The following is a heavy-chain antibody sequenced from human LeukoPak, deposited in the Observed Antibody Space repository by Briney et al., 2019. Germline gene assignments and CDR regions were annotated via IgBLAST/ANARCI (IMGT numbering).Heavy chain of an antibody. Sequence: GGSLRLSCAASGFTFSSYAMSWVRQAPGKGLEWVSAISGSGGNTYYADSVKGRFTISRDNSKNTLYLQMNSLRAEDTAVYYCARDLSVAVAATNYWGQGTLVTVSS. CDR2: ISGSGGNT. V-gene: IGHV3-23*01. CDR1: GFTFSSYA. J-gene: IGHJ4*02. CDR3: ARDLSVAVAATNY. D-gene: IGHD2-15*01.